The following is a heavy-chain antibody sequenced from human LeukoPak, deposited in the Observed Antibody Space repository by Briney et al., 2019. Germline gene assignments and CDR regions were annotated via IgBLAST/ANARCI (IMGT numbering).Heavy chain of an antibody. V-gene: IGHV3-33*01. Sequence: QSGGSLRLSCAASGFIFSTYGMHWVRQAPGKGLEWVAVIRYDGSNKNYGDSVKGRFTISRDNSKNTLYLQVDSLRAEDTAVYYCARALSAMVADNWGQGTLVTVSS. J-gene: IGHJ4*02. D-gene: IGHD5-18*01. CDR3: ARALSAMVADN. CDR2: IRYDGSNK. CDR1: GFIFSTYG.